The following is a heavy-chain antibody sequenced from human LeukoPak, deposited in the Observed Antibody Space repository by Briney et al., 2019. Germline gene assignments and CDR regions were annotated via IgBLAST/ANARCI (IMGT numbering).Heavy chain of an antibody. V-gene: IGHV4-59*08. J-gene: IGHJ6*02. D-gene: IGHD2-15*01. CDR3: ARIYCSGGSCPGMDV. Sequence: SETLSLTCTVSGGSISRYYWSWIRQPPGKGLEWIGYIYYSGSNNYNPSLKSRVTISVDTSKNQFSLKLSSVTAADTAVYYCARIYCSGGSCPGMDVWGQGTTVTVSS. CDR1: GGSISRYY. CDR2: IYYSGSN.